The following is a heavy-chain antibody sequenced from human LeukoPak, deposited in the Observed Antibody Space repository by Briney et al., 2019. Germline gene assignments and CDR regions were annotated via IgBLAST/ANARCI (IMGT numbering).Heavy chain of an antibody. CDR3: ARDPTLSSSWYFGFGY. Sequence: PGGSLRLSCAASGFTFSSYSMNWVRQAPGKGLEWVSYISSSSSTIYYADSVKGRFTISRDNAKNSLYLQMNSLRDEDTAVYYCARDPTLSSSWYFGFGYWGQGTLVTVSS. CDR1: GFTFSSYS. CDR2: ISSSSSTI. D-gene: IGHD6-13*01. V-gene: IGHV3-48*02. J-gene: IGHJ4*02.